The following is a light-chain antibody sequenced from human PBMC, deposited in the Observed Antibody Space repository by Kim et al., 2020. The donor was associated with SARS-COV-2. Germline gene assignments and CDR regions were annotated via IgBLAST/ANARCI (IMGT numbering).Light chain of an antibody. V-gene: IGLV2-14*03. Sequence: SSLPHPSSFSFSPLHSITISCTLSIIYFCIYNYVSWYQQHPGKAPKLIIYDVTKRPSGVSNRFSGSKSGNTASLTISGIQAEDEADYFCSSCTGSSRVLGGG. CDR3: SSCTGSSRV. CDR1: IIYFCIYNY. J-gene: IGLJ3*02. CDR2: DVT.